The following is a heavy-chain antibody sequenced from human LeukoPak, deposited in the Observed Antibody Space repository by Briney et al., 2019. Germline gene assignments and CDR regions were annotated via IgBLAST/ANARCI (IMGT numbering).Heavy chain of an antibody. CDR1: GFTFSSFA. D-gene: IGHD3-9*01. Sequence: PGGSLRLSCAASGFTFSSFAMNWVRQAPGKGLEWVAAISGSGADTYSADSVKGRFTISRDNSRNRLYLQMNSLRADDTAVYYCAKGIDILTAYLDFWGQGTLVTVSS. CDR3: AKGIDILTAYLDF. J-gene: IGHJ4*02. V-gene: IGHV3-23*01. CDR2: ISGSGADT.